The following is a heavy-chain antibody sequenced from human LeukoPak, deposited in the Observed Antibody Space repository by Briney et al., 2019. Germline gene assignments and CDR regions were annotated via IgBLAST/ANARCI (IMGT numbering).Heavy chain of an antibody. Sequence: PSETLSLTCTVSGGSISTYYWSWIRQPAGKGLEWIGRMYTSGTTKYNPSLKSRVTMSVDTSNNQLSLKVSSLTAADTAVYYCARDQGSYYGVDVWGQGTTVTVSS. CDR3: ARDQGSYYGVDV. CDR2: MYTSGTT. V-gene: IGHV4-4*07. J-gene: IGHJ6*02. CDR1: GGSISTYY.